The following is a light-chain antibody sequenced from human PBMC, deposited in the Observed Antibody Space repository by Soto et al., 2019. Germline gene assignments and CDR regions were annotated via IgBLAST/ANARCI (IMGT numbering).Light chain of an antibody. J-gene: IGLJ2*01. Sequence: QSALTQPASVSGSPGQSITISCTGTSSDVGGYNYVSWYQQHPGKAPKLMIYDVSNRPSRVSNRSSGSKSGNTASLTISGLQAEDEADYYCSSYTSSSTVVFGGGTKLTVL. CDR1: SSDVGGYNY. CDR3: SSYTSSSTVV. V-gene: IGLV2-14*01. CDR2: DVS.